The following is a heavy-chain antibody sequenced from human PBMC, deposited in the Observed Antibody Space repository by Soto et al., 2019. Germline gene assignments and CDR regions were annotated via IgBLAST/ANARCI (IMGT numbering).Heavy chain of an antibody. Sequence: SVKVSCKASGGTFSSYAISWVRQAPGQGLEWMGGIIPIFGTANYAQKFQGRVTITADKSTSTAYMELSSLRSEDTAVYYCASWRESSSSSHFDCWGQGTLVTVSS. J-gene: IGHJ4*02. D-gene: IGHD6-6*01. V-gene: IGHV1-69*06. CDR1: GGTFSSYA. CDR2: IIPIFGTA. CDR3: ASWRESSSSSHFDC.